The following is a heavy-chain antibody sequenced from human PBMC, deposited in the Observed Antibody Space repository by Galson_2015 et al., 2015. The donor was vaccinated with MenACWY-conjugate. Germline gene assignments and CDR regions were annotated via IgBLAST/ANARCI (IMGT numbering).Heavy chain of an antibody. CDR3: AKDGLLGLVILGYVDN. CDR1: RFIFSSYG. V-gene: IGHV3-30*18. J-gene: IGHJ4*02. D-gene: IGHD3/OR15-3a*01. Sequence: SLRLSCAAPRFIFSSYGMHWVRQAPGKGLEWVAVISYDGSDTYYADSVKGRFTISRDNSKNTMYLQMNSLRTEDTAIYYCAKDGLLGLVILGYVDNWGQGTLVTVSS. CDR2: ISYDGSDT.